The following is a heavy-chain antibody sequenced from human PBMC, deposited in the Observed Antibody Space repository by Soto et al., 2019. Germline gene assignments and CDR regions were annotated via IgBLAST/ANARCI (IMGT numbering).Heavy chain of an antibody. CDR2: ISSSSSYI. D-gene: IGHD5-12*01. J-gene: IGHJ4*02. V-gene: IGHV3-21*01. Sequence: GGSLRLSCAASGFTFSSYSMNWVRQAPGKGLEWVSSISSSSSYIYYADLVKGRFTISRDNAKNSLYLQMNSLGAEDTAVYYCARGVGKERWLQKADYWGQGTLVTVSS. CDR1: GFTFSSYS. CDR3: ARGVGKERWLQKADY.